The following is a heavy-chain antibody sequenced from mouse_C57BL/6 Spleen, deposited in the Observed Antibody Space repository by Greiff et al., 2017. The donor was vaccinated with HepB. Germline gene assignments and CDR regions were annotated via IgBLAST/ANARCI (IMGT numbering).Heavy chain of an antibody. CDR2: INPNNGGT. V-gene: IGHV1-18*01. J-gene: IGHJ2*01. D-gene: IGHD2-4*01. CDR1: GYTFTDYN. Sequence: VQLQQSGPELVKPGASVKIPCKASGYTFTDYNMDWVKQSHGKSLEWFGDINPNNGGTIYNQKFKGKATLTVDKSSSTAYMELRSLTSEDTAVYDCARRTYDYDGYFDYWGQGTTLTVSS. CDR3: ARRTYDYDGYFDY.